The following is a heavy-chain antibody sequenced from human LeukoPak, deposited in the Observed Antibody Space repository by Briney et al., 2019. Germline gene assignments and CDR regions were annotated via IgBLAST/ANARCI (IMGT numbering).Heavy chain of an antibody. CDR1: GYTFTGYY. CDR2: INPNSGGA. V-gene: IGHV1-2*02. Sequence: ASVKVSCKASGYTFTGYYMHWVRQAPGQGLEWMGWINPNSGGANYAQKFQGRVTMTRDTSISTAYMELSRLRSDDTAVYYCARVKNYYDSSGYLFYFDYWGQGTLVTVSS. CDR3: ARVKNYYDSSGYLFYFDY. J-gene: IGHJ4*02. D-gene: IGHD3-22*01.